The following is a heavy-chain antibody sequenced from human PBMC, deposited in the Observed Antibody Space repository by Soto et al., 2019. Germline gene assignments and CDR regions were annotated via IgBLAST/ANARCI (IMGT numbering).Heavy chain of an antibody. CDR1: GGTFSSYA. J-gene: IGHJ1*01. CDR2: IIPIFGTA. CDR3: AHLAYYYDSSGYYTGYFQH. D-gene: IGHD3-22*01. V-gene: IGHV1-69*01. Sequence: QVQLVQSGAEVKKPGSSVKVSCKASGGTFSSYAISWVRQAPGQGLEWMGGIIPIFGTANYAQKFQGRVTITADESTSTADMELSSLRSEDTAVYYCAHLAYYYDSSGYYTGYFQHWGQGTLVTVSS.